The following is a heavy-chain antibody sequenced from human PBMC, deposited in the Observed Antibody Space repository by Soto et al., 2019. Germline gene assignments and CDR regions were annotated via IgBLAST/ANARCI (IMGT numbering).Heavy chain of an antibody. CDR3: AREAGYCTSTSCSRLMGWFDP. Sequence: SESLSLTGTVSGDSSSDYYWNWIRQPAGKGLEWIGHISASGNTNYNPSLRSRVTMSVDTSKNQFSLKVTSVTAADTAVYFCAREAGYCTSTSCSRLMGWFDPWGRGTLVTVSS. CDR1: GDSSSDYY. CDR2: ISASGNT. D-gene: IGHD2-2*01. J-gene: IGHJ5*02. V-gene: IGHV4-4*07.